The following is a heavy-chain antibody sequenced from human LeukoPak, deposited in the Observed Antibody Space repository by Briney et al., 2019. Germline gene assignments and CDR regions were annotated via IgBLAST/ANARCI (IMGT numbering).Heavy chain of an antibody. Sequence: SETLSLTCTVSGYSVSTHYRNWIRQPPGKGLEWIGYIYYSGSTIYNPSLKSRLTISVDTSNNQFSLKLSSVTAADTAVYYCASTSGYCSGGNCYSAFDYWGQGTLVTVSS. CDR3: ASTSGYCSGGNCYSAFDY. CDR2: IYYSGST. V-gene: IGHV4-59*02. J-gene: IGHJ4*02. D-gene: IGHD2-15*01. CDR1: GYSVSTHY.